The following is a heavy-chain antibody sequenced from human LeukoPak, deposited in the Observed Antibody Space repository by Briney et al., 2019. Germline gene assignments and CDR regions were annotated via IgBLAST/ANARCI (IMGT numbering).Heavy chain of an antibody. J-gene: IGHJ4*02. CDR3: ARTRRPTVAPFDY. CDR2: IYYSGST. V-gene: IGHV4-59*01. CDR1: GGSISSYY. D-gene: IGHD4-11*01. Sequence: PSETLSLTCTVSGGSISSYYWSWIRQPPGKGLEWIGYIYYSGSTNYNPSLKSRVTISVDTSKNQFSLKLSSVTAADMAVYYCARTRRPTVAPFDYWGQGTLVTVSS.